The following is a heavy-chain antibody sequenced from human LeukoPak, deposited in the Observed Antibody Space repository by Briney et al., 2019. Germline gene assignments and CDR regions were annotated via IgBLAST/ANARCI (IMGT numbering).Heavy chain of an antibody. CDR1: GFTFSSYA. CDR3: AKDRDDSSGYDDY. CDR2: ISGSGESS. Sequence: GGSLRLSCAASGFTFSSYALTWVRQAPGEGVEWISAISGSGESSYYGDSVRGRFTISRDNSKNTLYLQMNSLRAEDTAVYYCAKDRDDSSGYDDYWGQGTLVTVSS. V-gene: IGHV3-23*01. D-gene: IGHD3-22*01. J-gene: IGHJ4*02.